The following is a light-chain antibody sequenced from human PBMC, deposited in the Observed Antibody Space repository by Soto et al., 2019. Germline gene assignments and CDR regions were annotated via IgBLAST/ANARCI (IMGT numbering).Light chain of an antibody. Sequence: EIVLTQSPGTLYLSPGERATLSCRASENIAANYLAWYQHKPGQAPRLLISVTSNRAPGIPGRFSGSGSGTAFTLTISRLEPEDFAVYYCQQYGTPPLTFGGGTKVEIK. J-gene: IGKJ4*01. CDR2: VTS. CDR3: QQYGTPPLT. CDR1: ENIAANY. V-gene: IGKV3-20*01.